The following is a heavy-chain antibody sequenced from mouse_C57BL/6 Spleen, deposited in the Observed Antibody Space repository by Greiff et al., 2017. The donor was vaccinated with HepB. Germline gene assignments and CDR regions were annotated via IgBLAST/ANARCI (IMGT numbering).Heavy chain of an antibody. CDR2: IDPETGGT. D-gene: IGHD2-1*01. J-gene: IGHJ4*01. CDR3: TRSEIYYDY. CDR1: GYTFTDYE. V-gene: IGHV1-15*01. Sequence: VQLQESGAELVRPGASVTLSCKASGYTFTDYEMHWVKQTPVHGLEWIGAIDPETGGTAYNQKFKGKAILTADKSSSTAYMELRSLTSEDSAVYYCTRSEIYYDYWGQGTSVTVSS.